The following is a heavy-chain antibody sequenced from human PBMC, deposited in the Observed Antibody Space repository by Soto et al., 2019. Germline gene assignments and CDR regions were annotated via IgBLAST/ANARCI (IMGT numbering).Heavy chain of an antibody. CDR3: ARHSKKTGDFDYYYGMDV. V-gene: IGHV4-59*08. D-gene: IGHD7-27*01. CDR2: IYYRGNT. J-gene: IGHJ6*02. Sequence: SETPSLTCSVFGGSMSPYYWSWIRQSPGKGLEWIANIYYRGNTNYNPSLESRVTISIDTSKNQFSLKLNSLTAADTAVYYCARHSKKTGDFDYYYGMDVWGQGTTVT. CDR1: GGSMSPYY.